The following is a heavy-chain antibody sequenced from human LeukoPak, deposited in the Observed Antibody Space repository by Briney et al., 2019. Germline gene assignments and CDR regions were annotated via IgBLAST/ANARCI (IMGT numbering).Heavy chain of an antibody. J-gene: IGHJ4*02. CDR2: ISSSSSYI. D-gene: IGHD1-26*01. Sequence: PGGSLRLSCAASGFTFSIYSMNWVRQAPGKGLEWVSSISSSSSYIYYADSVKGRFTISRDNAKNSLYLQMNSLRAEDTAVYYCARDLPVGPTTDYFDYWGQGTLVAVSS. CDR1: GFTFSIYS. V-gene: IGHV3-21*01. CDR3: ARDLPVGPTTDYFDY.